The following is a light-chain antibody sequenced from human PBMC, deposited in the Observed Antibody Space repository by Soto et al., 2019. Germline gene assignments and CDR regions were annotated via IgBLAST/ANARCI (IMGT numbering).Light chain of an antibody. CDR1: SSNIGAGYD. Sequence: QSVLTQPPSVSGAPGQRVTISCTGSSSNIGAGYDVHWYQQLPGTAPKLLIYGNSNRPSGVPDRFSGSKSGTSASLAITGLQAEDEADYYCQSYDSSRSGYVVFGGGTKLTFL. J-gene: IGLJ2*01. CDR2: GNS. V-gene: IGLV1-40*01. CDR3: QSYDSSRSGYVV.